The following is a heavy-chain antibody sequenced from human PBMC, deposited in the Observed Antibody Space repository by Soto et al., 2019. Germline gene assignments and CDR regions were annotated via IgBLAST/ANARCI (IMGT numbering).Heavy chain of an antibody. CDR2: ITAYNGNI. Sequence: QVQLVQSGSEVKKPGASVKVSCKASGYSFTSYGISWVRQAPGQGLEWMGWITAYNGNINYAQKFRGRLTVTTDSSTSTAYMELRSLRSDDTALYFCARVGDCHSASCYDNDFDPWGQGTLVTVSS. V-gene: IGHV1-18*01. CDR1: GYSFTSYG. CDR3: ARVGDCHSASCYDNDFDP. J-gene: IGHJ5*02. D-gene: IGHD2-2*01.